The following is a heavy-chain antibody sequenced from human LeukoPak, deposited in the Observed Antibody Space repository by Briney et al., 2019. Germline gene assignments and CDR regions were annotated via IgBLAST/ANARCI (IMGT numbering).Heavy chain of an antibody. V-gene: IGHV3-23*01. CDR2: ISGSGGST. CDR1: GFTFSSYA. CDR3: AKKTVAGTRGYYYGMDV. J-gene: IGHJ6*02. D-gene: IGHD6-19*01. Sequence: GGSLRLSCAASGFTFSSYAMSWVRQAPGKGLEWVSAISGSGGSTYYADSVKGRFTISRDNSKNTPYLQMNSLRAEDTAVYYCAKKTVAGTRGYYYGMDVWGQGTTVTVSS.